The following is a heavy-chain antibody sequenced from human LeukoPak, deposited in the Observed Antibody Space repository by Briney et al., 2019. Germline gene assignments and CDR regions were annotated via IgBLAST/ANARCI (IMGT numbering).Heavy chain of an antibody. Sequence: SETLSLTCTVSGGSISSSSYYWGWLRQPPGQGLEWIGSIYYSGSTYYNPSLKSRVTISVDTSKNQFSLKLSSVTAADTAVYYCARAYSSGWYVHNWFDPWGQGTLVTVSS. J-gene: IGHJ5*02. CDR1: GGSISSSSYY. D-gene: IGHD6-19*01. CDR2: IYYSGST. V-gene: IGHV4-39*01. CDR3: ARAYSSGWYVHNWFDP.